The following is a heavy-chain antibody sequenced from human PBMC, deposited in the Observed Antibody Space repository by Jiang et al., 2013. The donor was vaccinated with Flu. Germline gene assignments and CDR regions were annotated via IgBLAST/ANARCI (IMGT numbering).Heavy chain of an antibody. CDR1: GFTFSSYA. D-gene: IGHD3-10*01. J-gene: IGHJ4*02. Sequence: VQLLESGGGLVQPGGSLRLSCAASGFTFSSYAMSWVRQAPVRGLEWVSGISAGGDSTYYADSMKGRFTISRDNSKNTLYLQMNSLRAEDTAVYYCAKLQIYGSGSSEDYWGQGTLVTVSS. V-gene: IGHV3-23*01. CDR2: ISAGGDST. CDR3: AKLQIYGSGSSEDY.